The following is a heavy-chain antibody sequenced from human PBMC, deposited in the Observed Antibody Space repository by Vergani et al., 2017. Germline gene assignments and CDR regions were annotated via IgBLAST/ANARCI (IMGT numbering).Heavy chain of an antibody. CDR2: IYYSGST. CDR3: ARGDYGGNLFDY. V-gene: IGHV4-59*01. D-gene: IGHD4-23*01. J-gene: IGHJ4*02. CDR1: GGSISSYY. Sequence: QVQLQQWGAGLLKPSETLSLTCTVSGGSISSYYWSWIRQPPGKGLEWIGYIYYSGSTNYNPSLKSRVTISVDTSKNQFSLKLSSVTAADTAVYYCARGDYGGNLFDYWGQGTLVTVSS.